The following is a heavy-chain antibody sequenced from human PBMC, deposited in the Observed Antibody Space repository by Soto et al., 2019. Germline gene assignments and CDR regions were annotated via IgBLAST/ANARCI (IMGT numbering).Heavy chain of an antibody. Sequence: EVQLVESGGGLVQPGGSLRLSCAASGFTFSSYWMSWVRQAPGKGLKWVANIKQDGSEKYYVDSVKGRFTISRDNAKNSRYLQMNSLRAEDTAVYYWARDSPGTTFPDYWGQGTLVPVSS. V-gene: IGHV3-7*04. D-gene: IGHD1-1*01. CDR3: ARDSPGTTFPDY. J-gene: IGHJ4*02. CDR2: IKQDGSEK. CDR1: GFTFSSYW.